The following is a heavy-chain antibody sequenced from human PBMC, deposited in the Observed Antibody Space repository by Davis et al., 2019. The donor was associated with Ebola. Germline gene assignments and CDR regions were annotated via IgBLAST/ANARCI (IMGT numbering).Heavy chain of an antibody. D-gene: IGHD3-22*01. V-gene: IGHV4-59*06. CDR2: IYYSGST. CDR1: GGSISSYY. CDR3: ARGLDYYDSSGYSYFDY. J-gene: IGHJ4*02. Sequence: MPSETLSLTCTVSGGSISSYYWSWIRQHPGKGLEWIGYIYYSGSTYYNPSLKSRVTISVDTSKNQFSLKLSSVTAADTAVYYCARGLDYYDSSGYSYFDYWGQGTLVTVSS.